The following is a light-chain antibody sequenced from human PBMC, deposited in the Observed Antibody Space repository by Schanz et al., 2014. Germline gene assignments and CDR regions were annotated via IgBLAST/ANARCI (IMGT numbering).Light chain of an antibody. CDR1: QSVAAN. V-gene: IGKV3-15*01. J-gene: IGKJ1*01. Sequence: EVLLTQSPATLSVSPGERATLSCRASQSVAANLAWYQQKPGQAPRLLIYGASTRATGVPARFSGSGSGTQFTLTISRLQSEDFAGYYCQQYNNWPQTFGQGTKVEVK. CDR3: QQYNNWPQT. CDR2: GAS.